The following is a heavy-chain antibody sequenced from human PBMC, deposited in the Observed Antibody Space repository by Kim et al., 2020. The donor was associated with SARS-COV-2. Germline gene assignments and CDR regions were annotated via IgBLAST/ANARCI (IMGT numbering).Heavy chain of an antibody. D-gene: IGHD5-18*01. J-gene: IGHJ6*02. V-gene: IGHV3-23*01. CDR3: AKEERGYSYGYFYYYGMDV. Sequence: RFTISRDNSKNTLYLQMNSLRAEDTAVYYCAKEERGYSYGYFYYYGMDVWGQGTTVTVSS.